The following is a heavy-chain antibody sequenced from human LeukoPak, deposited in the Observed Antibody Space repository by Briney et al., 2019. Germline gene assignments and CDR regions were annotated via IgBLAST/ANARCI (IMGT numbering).Heavy chain of an antibody. CDR1: GFTFSTYG. J-gene: IGHJ3*02. D-gene: IGHD3-10*01. CDR2: ISGSGGAT. CDR3: AKDLVYGSGTLREAFDI. Sequence: GGALRLSCAASGFTFSTYGMSWVRQAPGKGLEWVSVISGSGGATYYADSVKGRFSISRDNSKNTLYLQMNSLRAEDTAVYYCAKDLVYGSGTLREAFDIWGQGTLVTVSS. V-gene: IGHV3-23*01.